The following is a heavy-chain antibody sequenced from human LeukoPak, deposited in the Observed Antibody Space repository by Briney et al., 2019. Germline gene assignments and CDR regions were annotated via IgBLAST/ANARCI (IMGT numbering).Heavy chain of an antibody. J-gene: IGHJ6*03. CDR3: ASGSLFGVVTKKEGHYMDV. CDR1: GFTFSDYY. Sequence: SGGSLRLSCAASGFTFSDYYMSWIRQAPGKGLEWVSYISSSGSTIYYADSVKGRFTISRDNAKNSLYLQMNSLRAEDTAVYYCASGSLFGVVTKKEGHYMDVWGKGTTVTVSS. CDR2: ISSSGSTI. V-gene: IGHV3-11*04. D-gene: IGHD3-3*01.